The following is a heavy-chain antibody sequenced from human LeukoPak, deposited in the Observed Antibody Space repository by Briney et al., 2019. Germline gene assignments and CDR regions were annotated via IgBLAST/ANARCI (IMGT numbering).Heavy chain of an antibody. V-gene: IGHV1-46*01. CDR3: ARGDRPGSSSGAGFN. CDR1: GYTFTSYY. CDR2: INPSGGST. D-gene: IGHD6-6*01. Sequence: ASVKVTCKASGYTFTSYYMHWVRQAPGQGLEWMGIINPSGGSTSYAQKFQGRVTMTRDTSTSTVYMELSSLRSEDTAVYYCARGDRPGSSSGAGFNWGQGTLVTVSS. J-gene: IGHJ4*02.